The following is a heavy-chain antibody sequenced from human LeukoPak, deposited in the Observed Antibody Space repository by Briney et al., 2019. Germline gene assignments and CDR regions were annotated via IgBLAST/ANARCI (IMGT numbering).Heavy chain of an antibody. D-gene: IGHD3-10*01. V-gene: IGHV1-2*04. CDR3: ARGGPHYSGTYYDGFDI. CDR2: INPNSGGT. Sequence: GASMKVSCKTSGYIFIDYYMHWLRQAPGQGLEWMGWINPNSGGTSYAQKFQGWVTLTSDTSISTAYMDLNRLKSDDTAVYYCARGGPHYSGTYYDGFDIWGQGTMVTVSS. CDR1: GYIFIDYY. J-gene: IGHJ3*02.